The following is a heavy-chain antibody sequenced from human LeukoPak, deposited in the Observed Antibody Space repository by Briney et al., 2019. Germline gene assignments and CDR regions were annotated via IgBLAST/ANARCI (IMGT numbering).Heavy chain of an antibody. Sequence: SQTLSLTCTVSGGSISSGSYYWSWIRQPAGTGLEWIGRIYTSGSTNYNPSLKSRVTISVDTSKNQFSLKLSSVTAADTAVYYCAREALFDPYYDFWNGIDYWGQGTLVTVSS. CDR2: IYTSGST. CDR3: AREALFDPYYDFWNGIDY. J-gene: IGHJ4*02. D-gene: IGHD3-3*01. CDR1: GGSISSGSYY. V-gene: IGHV4-61*02.